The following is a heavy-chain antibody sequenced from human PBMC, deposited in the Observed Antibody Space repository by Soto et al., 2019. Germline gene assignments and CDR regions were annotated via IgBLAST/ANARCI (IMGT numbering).Heavy chain of an antibody. CDR2: ISSNGGKT. D-gene: IGHD4-4*01. J-gene: IGHJ4*02. V-gene: IGHV3-64D*06. CDR3: VKVLGVSTVTHAYFDS. CDR1: GFTFSSYA. Sequence: GGSLRLSCSASGFTFSSYAMHWVRQAPGKGLEYVSTISSNGGKTYYADSVKARFTISRDNSKNTLYLQMSSLRAEDTAVHYCVKVLGVSTVTHAYFDSWGQGTLVTVSS.